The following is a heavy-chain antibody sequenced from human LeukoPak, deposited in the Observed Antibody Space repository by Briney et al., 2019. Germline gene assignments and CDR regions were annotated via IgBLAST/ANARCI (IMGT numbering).Heavy chain of an antibody. CDR1: GGSISSGGYY. D-gene: IGHD2-21*02. CDR2: IYHSGST. V-gene: IGHV4-30-2*01. J-gene: IGHJ4*02. Sequence: PSQTLSLTCTVSGGSISSGGYYWSWIRQPPGKGLEWIGYIYHSGSTYYNPSLKSRVTISVDRSKNQFSLKLSSVTAADTAVYYCARVADCGGACPYYFDYWGQGTLVTVSS. CDR3: ARVADCGGACPYYFDY.